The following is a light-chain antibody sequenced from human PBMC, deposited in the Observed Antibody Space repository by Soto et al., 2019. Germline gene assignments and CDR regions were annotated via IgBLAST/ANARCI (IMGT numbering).Light chain of an antibody. V-gene: IGLV2-14*01. CDR1: SSDVGGYNY. J-gene: IGLJ2*01. Sequence: QSVLTQPASVSGSPGQSITISCTGTSSDVGGYNYVSWYQQHPGKAPKLIIYDVSNRPSGVSNRFSGSKSGNTASLTISGLQAEDEADYYCSSYTCSSTLDVVFGGGTKVTVL. CDR3: SSYTCSSTLDVV. CDR2: DVS.